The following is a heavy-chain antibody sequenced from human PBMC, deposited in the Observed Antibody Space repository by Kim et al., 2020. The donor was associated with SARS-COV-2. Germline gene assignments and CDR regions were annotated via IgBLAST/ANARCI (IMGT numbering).Heavy chain of an antibody. J-gene: IGHJ6*02. CDR2: SYYRSKWYN. CDR3: ARGGTAPRWYYYGMDV. D-gene: IGHD4-17*01. Sequence: SQTLSLTCAISGDSVSSNSAAWNWIRQSPSRGLEWLGRSYYRSKWYNDYAVSVKSRITINPDTSKNQFSLQLNSVTPEDTAVYYCARGGTAPRWYYYGMDVWGQGTPVTVSS. CDR1: GDSVSSNSAA. V-gene: IGHV6-1*01.